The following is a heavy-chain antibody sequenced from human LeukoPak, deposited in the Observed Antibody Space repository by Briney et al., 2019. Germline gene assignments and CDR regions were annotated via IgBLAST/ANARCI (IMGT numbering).Heavy chain of an antibody. D-gene: IGHD2-2*01. V-gene: IGHV3-23*01. CDR1: GFTFNNNA. CDR2: INGGGDAT. CDR3: ARCTASCYANAFDV. Sequence: GGSLRLSCATSGFTFNNNAMSWVRQAPGNRLEWVSAINGGGDATEYADSVKGRFTISRDNSKNTLYLQMNSLRPEDTAVYYCARCTASCYANAFDVWGQGTLLTVS. J-gene: IGHJ3*01.